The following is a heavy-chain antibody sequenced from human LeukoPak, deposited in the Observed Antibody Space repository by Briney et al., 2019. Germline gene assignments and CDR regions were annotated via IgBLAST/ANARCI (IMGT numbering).Heavy chain of an antibody. D-gene: IGHD3-16*01. V-gene: IGHV4-31*03. Sequence: PSETLSLTCTVSGGSISSGGYCWSWIRQHPGKGLEWIGYIYYSGSTYYNPSLKSRVTISVDTSKNQFSLKLSSVTAADTAVYYCASWGLTRYYFDYWGQGTLVTVSS. CDR1: GGSISSGGYC. J-gene: IGHJ4*02. CDR2: IYYSGST. CDR3: ASWGLTRYYFDY.